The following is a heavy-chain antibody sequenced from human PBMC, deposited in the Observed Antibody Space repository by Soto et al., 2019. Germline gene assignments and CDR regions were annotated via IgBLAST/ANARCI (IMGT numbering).Heavy chain of an antibody. Sequence: QVQLQESGPGLVKPSKTLSLTCTVSGGSISSYYWSWIRQPPGKGLEWIGYIYYSGSTNYNPSLKSRVTISVDTSKNQFSLMLSSVTAADTAVYYCAREGTTVDSYYYYGMDVWGQGTTVTVSS. D-gene: IGHD1-1*01. CDR2: IYYSGST. V-gene: IGHV4-59*01. CDR3: AREGTTVDSYYYYGMDV. J-gene: IGHJ6*02. CDR1: GGSISSYY.